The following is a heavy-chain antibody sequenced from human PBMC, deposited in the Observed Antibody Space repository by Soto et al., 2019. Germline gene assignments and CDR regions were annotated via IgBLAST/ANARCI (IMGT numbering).Heavy chain of an antibody. Sequence: HVQLQESGPGLVKPSGTLSLICAVSGGSVSSSNWWSWVRQPPGKGLEWIGGIYHSGSTKYNPSLTSRVTISADKSNNHFSLRLSSVTAADTAVYYCARDRDSSGWPDYWGQGTLVTVSP. CDR3: ARDRDSSGWPDY. CDR2: IYHSGST. J-gene: IGHJ4*02. CDR1: GGSVSSSNW. V-gene: IGHV4-4*02. D-gene: IGHD6-19*01.